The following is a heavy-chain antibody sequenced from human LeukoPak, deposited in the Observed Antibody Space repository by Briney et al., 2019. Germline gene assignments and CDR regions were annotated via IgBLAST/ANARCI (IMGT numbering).Heavy chain of an antibody. D-gene: IGHD1-26*01. CDR2: IIPISGTA. V-gene: IGHV1-69*05. CDR3: ARDPLSSVGATIGHFQH. J-gene: IGHJ1*01. CDR1: GGTFSSYA. Sequence: SVKVSCKASGGTFSSYAISWVRQAPGHALEWMGRIIPISGTANYAQKLQGRVTITTDESTSTAYMELRSLRSEDTAVYYCARDPLSSVGATIGHFQHWGQGTLVTVSS.